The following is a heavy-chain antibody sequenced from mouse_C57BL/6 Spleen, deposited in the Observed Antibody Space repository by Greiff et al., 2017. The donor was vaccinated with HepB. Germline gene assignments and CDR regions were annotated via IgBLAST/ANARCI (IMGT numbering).Heavy chain of an antibody. CDR3: ARYTTVVLDY. CDR2: ISDGGSYT. V-gene: IGHV5-4*03. CDR1: GFTFSSYA. Sequence: EVKLMESGGGLVKPGGSLKLSCAASGFTFSSYAMSWVRQTPEKRLAWVATISDGGSYTYYPDNVKGRFTSSRDNAKNNLYLQMSHLKSEDTAMYYCARYTTVVLDYWGQGTTLTVSS. J-gene: IGHJ2*01. D-gene: IGHD1-1*01.